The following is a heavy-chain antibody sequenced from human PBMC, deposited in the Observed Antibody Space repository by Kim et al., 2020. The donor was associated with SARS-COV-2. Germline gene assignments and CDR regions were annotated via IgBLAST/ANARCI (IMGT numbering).Heavy chain of an antibody. V-gene: IGHV3-21*01. D-gene: IGHD3-9*01. J-gene: IGHJ4*02. Sequence: GGSLRLSCAASGFTFSAYSMNWVRQAPGRGLEWVSSINSYNSYIYYADSFKGRFTISRDNAKNSLYLQRNSLRAEDTAVYYCTRDLGLEDFSTGVPYYFHLWGQGTLVTVSS. CDR3: TRDLGLEDFSTGVPYYFHL. CDR1: GFTFSAYS. CDR2: INSYNSYI.